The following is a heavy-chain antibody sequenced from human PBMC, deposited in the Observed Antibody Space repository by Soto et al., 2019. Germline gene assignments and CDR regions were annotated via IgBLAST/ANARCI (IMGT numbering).Heavy chain of an antibody. J-gene: IGHJ6*01. Sequence: ASVKVSCKASGYTFTSYYMHWVRQAPGQGLEWMGIINPSGGSTSYAQKFQGRVTMTKDTSTSTVYMELSSLRSEDTAVYYCARDPSGHRRDTSYGMDVWGQGTTVTVYS. D-gene: IGHD5-12*01. CDR3: ARDPSGHRRDTSYGMDV. CDR2: INPSGGST. V-gene: IGHV1-46*01. CDR1: GYTFTSYY.